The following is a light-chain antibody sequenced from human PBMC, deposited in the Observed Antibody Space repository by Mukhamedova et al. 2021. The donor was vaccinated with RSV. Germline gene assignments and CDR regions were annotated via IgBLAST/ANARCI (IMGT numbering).Light chain of an antibody. CDR3: QQSYFTPLT. Sequence: QTITKYLNWYQQKPGKAPKLLIYTASILQSGVPSRFSGRGSGTVFTLTISSLQPEDSAAYFCQQSYFTPLTFGPGTNVHIK. J-gene: IGKJ3*01. V-gene: IGKV1-39*01. CDR2: TAS. CDR1: QTITKY.